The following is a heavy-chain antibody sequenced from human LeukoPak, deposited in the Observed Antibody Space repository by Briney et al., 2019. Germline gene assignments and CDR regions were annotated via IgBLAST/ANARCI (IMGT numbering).Heavy chain of an antibody. V-gene: IGHV1-18*04. Sequence: ASLKVSCKASGHTFTGYYMHWVRQAPGQGLEWMGWISAYNGNTNYAQKLQGRVTMTTDTSTSTAYMELRSLRSDDTAVYYCARDYGSGSYSFGYWGQGTLVTVSS. CDR2: ISAYNGNT. D-gene: IGHD3-10*01. CDR1: GHTFTGYY. CDR3: ARDYGSGSYSFGY. J-gene: IGHJ4*02.